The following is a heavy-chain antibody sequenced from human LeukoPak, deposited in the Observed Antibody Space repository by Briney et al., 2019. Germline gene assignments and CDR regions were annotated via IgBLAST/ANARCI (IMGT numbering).Heavy chain of an antibody. CDR1: GFNFSNYG. J-gene: IGHJ4*02. D-gene: IGHD4-23*01. V-gene: IGHV3-33*01. Sequence: PGGSLRLSCAASGFNFSNYGMHWVRQAPGKGLEWVAVIWYDGSDKHYADSVKGRFTISRDNSKNTLFLQMNSLRAEDTAVYYCARDPYGGNGYFDYWGQGTLVTVPS. CDR3: ARDPYGGNGYFDY. CDR2: IWYDGSDK.